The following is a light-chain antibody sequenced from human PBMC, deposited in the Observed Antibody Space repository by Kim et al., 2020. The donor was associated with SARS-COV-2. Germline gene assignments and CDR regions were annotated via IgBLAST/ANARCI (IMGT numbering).Light chain of an antibody. J-gene: IGLJ3*02. V-gene: IGLV2-23*01. CDR2: EGT. CDR3: CSYAARSTLV. Sequence: GQSITISCSGSSSDVGGYNLVSWYQHHPGKAPKVIIYEGTKRPSGVSDRFSGSKSGNTASLTISGLHTEDEADYYCCSYAARSTLVFGGWTQLTVL. CDR1: SSDVGGYNL.